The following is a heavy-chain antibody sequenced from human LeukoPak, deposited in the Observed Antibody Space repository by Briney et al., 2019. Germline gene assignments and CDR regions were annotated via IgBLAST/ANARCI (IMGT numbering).Heavy chain of an antibody. CDR3: GRDAGDGYNPADY. J-gene: IGHJ4*02. CDR2: INVDSGDT. D-gene: IGHD5-24*01. Sequence: ASVTVSCKASGYTFTGHYMHWVRQAPGQGLEWVGWINVDSGDTSSAQKFQGRATMTRDTSISTAYMELSSLRSDDTAVYYCGRDAGDGYNPADYWGQGTLVTVSS. V-gene: IGHV1-2*02. CDR1: GYTFTGHY.